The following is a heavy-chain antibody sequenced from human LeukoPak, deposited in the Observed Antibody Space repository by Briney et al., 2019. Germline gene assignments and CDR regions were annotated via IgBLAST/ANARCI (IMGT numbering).Heavy chain of an antibody. CDR2: IYPADSDT. CDR1: GYSITNYC. V-gene: IGHV5-51*01. CDR3: ARSGESYNYVY. D-gene: IGHD1-26*01. Sequence: GESLKISCKGSGYSITNYCTTWVRQMPGKGLEWMGIIYPADSDTRYSPSFQGQVTMSADKSISAAYLQWSSLKASDTAMYYCARSGESYNYVYWGQGTLVTVSS. J-gene: IGHJ4*02.